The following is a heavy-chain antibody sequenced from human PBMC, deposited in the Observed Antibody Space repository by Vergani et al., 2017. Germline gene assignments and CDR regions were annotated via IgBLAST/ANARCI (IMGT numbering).Heavy chain of an antibody. CDR3: VGWYYDFWSGYLPPGDY. V-gene: IGHV3-21*04. Sequence: EVQLVESGGGLVKPGGSLRLSCAASGFTFSSYSMNWVRQAPGKGLEWVSSISSSSSYIYYADSVKGRFTISRDNSKNTLYLQMNSLRAEDTAVYYCVGWYYDFWSGYLPPGDYWGQGTLVTVSS. J-gene: IGHJ4*02. CDR2: ISSSSSYI. D-gene: IGHD3-3*01. CDR1: GFTFSSYS.